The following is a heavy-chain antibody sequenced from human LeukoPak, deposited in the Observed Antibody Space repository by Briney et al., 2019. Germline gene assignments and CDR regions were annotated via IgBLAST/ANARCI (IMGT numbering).Heavy chain of an antibody. V-gene: IGHV3-7*02. Sequence: GGSLRLSCVASGFTFSNYWMTWVRQAPGKGLEWVANIKQDGSEKYYVDSVKGRFTISRDNAKNSVYLQMNSLRAEDTAVYYCATADSGSYYSGSDYWGQGTLVTVSS. CDR3: ATADSGSYYSGSDY. D-gene: IGHD1-26*01. CDR1: GFTFSNYW. CDR2: IKQDGSEK. J-gene: IGHJ4*02.